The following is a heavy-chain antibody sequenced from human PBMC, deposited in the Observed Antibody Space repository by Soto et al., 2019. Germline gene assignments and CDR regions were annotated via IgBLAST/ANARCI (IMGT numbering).Heavy chain of an antibody. V-gene: IGHV4-39*01. J-gene: IGHJ4*02. CDR3: AGVVPAAMEADSFDY. CDR2: IYYSGST. Sequence: QLQLQESGPGLVKPSETLSLTCTVSGGSISSSSYYWGWIRQPPGQGLEWIGSIYYSGSTYYNPSHTSRVTISVDTSKNQFSLTLSSVTAADTAVYYCAGVVPAAMEADSFDYWGQGTLVTVSS. D-gene: IGHD2-2*01. CDR1: GGSISSSSYY.